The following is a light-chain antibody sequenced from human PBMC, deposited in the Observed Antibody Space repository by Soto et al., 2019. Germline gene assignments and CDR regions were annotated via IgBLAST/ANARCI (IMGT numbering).Light chain of an antibody. J-gene: IGKJ5*01. CDR1: QSFSSY. CDR2: DAS. Sequence: EIVLTQSPATLSLSPGERATLSCRASQSFSSYLAWYQQKPGQAPRLLIYDASKRATGIPARFSGRGSGTDFTLTISSRGPEDFAVYYCQQRSNWPPVITFGQGTRLEIK. V-gene: IGKV3-11*01. CDR3: QQRSNWPPVIT.